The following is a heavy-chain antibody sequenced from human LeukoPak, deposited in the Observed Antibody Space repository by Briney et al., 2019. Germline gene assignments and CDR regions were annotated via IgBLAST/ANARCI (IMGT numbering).Heavy chain of an antibody. D-gene: IGHD2-2*01. CDR3: ATRSYCSSTSCRGYFDY. J-gene: IGHJ4*02. Sequence: GASVKVSCKVSGYTFTDYYIHWVQQAPGKGLEWMGLVDPEDGETIYAEKFQGRVTITADTSTDTAYMELSSLRSEDTAVYYCATRSYCSSTSCRGYFDYWGQGTLVTVSS. CDR1: GYTFTDYY. V-gene: IGHV1-69-2*01. CDR2: VDPEDGET.